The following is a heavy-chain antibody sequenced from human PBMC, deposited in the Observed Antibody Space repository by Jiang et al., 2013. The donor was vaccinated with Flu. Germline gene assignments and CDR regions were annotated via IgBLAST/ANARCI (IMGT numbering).Heavy chain of an antibody. CDR1: GGSISSSSYY. CDR3: ARLRRGLSLDY. J-gene: IGHJ4*02. D-gene: IGHD1-14*01. V-gene: IGHV4-39*01. CDR2: IYYSGST. Sequence: GPGLVKPSETLSLTCTVSGGSISSSSYYWGWIRQPPGKGLEWIGSIYYSGSTYYNPSLKSRVTISVDTSKNQFSLKLSSVTAADTAVYYCARLRRGLSLDYWGQGTLVTVSS.